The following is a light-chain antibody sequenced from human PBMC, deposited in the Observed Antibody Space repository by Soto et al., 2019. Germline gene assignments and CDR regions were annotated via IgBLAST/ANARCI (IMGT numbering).Light chain of an antibody. CDR1: EPVLSTFNNKDF. V-gene: IGKV4-1*01. CDR3: QQYHTIPP. Sequence: DIVVTQSPDSLAVSLGERATINCKSSEPVLSTFNNKDFLAWYQQKPGQSPRLLIYWASTRESGVPVRFSGRGSGKDFSLPISSLRAGDGALYYFQQYHTIPPLGQGTKVE. J-gene: IGKJ2*01. CDR2: WAS.